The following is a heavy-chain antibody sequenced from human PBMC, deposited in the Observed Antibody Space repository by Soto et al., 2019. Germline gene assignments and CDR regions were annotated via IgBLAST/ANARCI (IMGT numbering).Heavy chain of an antibody. Sequence: EVQLLESGGGLVQPGGSLRLSCVVSGFTFSNYAMNWVRQAPGKGLEWVSTISGSGDITYDADSVKGRFTISRDNSKNTLYLQMTSLRAEDTATYYCAKFGVGNFDFWGQGTLVTVSS. J-gene: IGHJ4*02. CDR2: ISGSGDIT. V-gene: IGHV3-23*01. CDR3: AKFGVGNFDF. CDR1: GFTFSNYA. D-gene: IGHD3-3*01.